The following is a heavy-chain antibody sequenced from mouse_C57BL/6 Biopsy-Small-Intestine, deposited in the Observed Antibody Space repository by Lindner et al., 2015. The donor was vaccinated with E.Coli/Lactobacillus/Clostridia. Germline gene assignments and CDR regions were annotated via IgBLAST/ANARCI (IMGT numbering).Heavy chain of an antibody. D-gene: IGHD2-1*01. J-gene: IGHJ1*01. CDR1: GYTFSRYY. Sequence: KVSCKASGYTFSRYYMHWVRQAPGQGLEWMGIINSNGGGTTYAQKFQGRVTMTRDTSTSTVYMELSSLRSEDTAVYYCARDFIVGRDFYYQGMDVWGQGTTVTVSS. CDR2: INSNGGGT. V-gene: IGHV1-64*01. CDR3: ARDFIVGRDFYYQGMDV.